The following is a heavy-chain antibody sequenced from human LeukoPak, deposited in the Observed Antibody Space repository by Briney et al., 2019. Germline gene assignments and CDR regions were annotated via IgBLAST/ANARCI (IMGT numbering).Heavy chain of an antibody. D-gene: IGHD3-22*01. CDR1: GGSISSYY. J-gene: IGHJ5*02. Sequence: SETLSLTCTVSGGSISSYYWSWIRQPAGKGLEWIGRICTSGSTNYNPSLKSRVTMSVDTSKNQFSLKLSSVTAADTAVYYCARDLGSYYDSSGYYNWFDPWGQGTLVTVSS. CDR2: ICTSGST. V-gene: IGHV4-4*07. CDR3: ARDLGSYYDSSGYYNWFDP.